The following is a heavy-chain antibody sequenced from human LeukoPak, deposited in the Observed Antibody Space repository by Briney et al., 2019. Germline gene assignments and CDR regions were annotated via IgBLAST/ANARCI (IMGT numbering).Heavy chain of an antibody. CDR1: GGSISSSSYY. V-gene: IGHV4-39*01. Sequence: NPSETLSLTCTVSGGSISSSSYYWGWIRQPPGKGLEWIGSIYYSGSTYYNPSLKSRVTISVDTSKNQFSLKLSSVTAADTAVYYCARWGYHYGSGSYYWFDPWGQGTLVTVSS. D-gene: IGHD3-10*01. CDR3: ARWGYHYGSGSYYWFDP. CDR2: IYYSGST. J-gene: IGHJ5*02.